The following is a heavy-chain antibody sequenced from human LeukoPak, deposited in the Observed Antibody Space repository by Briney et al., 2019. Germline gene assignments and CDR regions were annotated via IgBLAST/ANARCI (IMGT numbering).Heavy chain of an antibody. CDR2: IWYDESNK. V-gene: IGHV3-33*01. CDR1: GFTFSSYG. J-gene: IGHJ4*02. Sequence: PGGSLRLSCAASGFTFSSYGMHWVRQAPGKGLEWVAVIWYDESNKYYADSVKGRFTISRDNSKNTLYLQMDSLRAEDTAVYYCARGSIAVVVAATPYDCWGQGTLVTVSS. D-gene: IGHD2-15*01. CDR3: ARGSIAVVVAATPYDC.